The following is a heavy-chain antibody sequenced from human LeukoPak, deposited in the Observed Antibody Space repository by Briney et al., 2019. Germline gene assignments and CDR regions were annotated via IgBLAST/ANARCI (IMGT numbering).Heavy chain of an antibody. D-gene: IGHD2-2*01. J-gene: IGHJ4*02. V-gene: IGHV3-9*02. Sequence: GGSLRLSCRASGVSSPDHAMHWVRQAPGKGLDWGSGIYWNGGRIDYADSVRGRFTVSRDNAKNSLYLQMNSLRVEDTALYYCTIDVVPGGADYWGQGTLVTVS. CDR2: IYWNGGRI. CDR3: TIDVVPGGADY. CDR1: GVSSPDHA.